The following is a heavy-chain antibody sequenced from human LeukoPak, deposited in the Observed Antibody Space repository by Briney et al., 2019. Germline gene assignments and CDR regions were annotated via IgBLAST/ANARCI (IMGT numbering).Heavy chain of an antibody. CDR1: GGSISSGDYY. D-gene: IGHD6-6*01. J-gene: IGHJ4*02. V-gene: IGHV4-30-4*01. Sequence: PSETLSPTCTVSGGSISSGDYYWSWIRQPPGKGLEWIGYIYYSGSTYYNPSLKSRVTISVDTSKNQFSLKLSSVTAADTAVYYCARGEGLSSSGPSLYYFDYWGQGTLVTVSS. CDR3: ARGEGLSSSGPSLYYFDY. CDR2: IYYSGST.